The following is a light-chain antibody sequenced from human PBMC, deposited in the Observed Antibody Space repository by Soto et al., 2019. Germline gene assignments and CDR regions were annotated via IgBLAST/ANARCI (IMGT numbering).Light chain of an antibody. J-gene: IGKJ3*01. V-gene: IGKV3-20*01. CDR2: NTS. CDR3: QHYGGSFI. Sequence: EIVLTQSPGTLSLSPGEGATVSCRVSQSINSKSLVWYQRKFGQAPRLLIYNTSTRATGIPDRFSGSGSGTYFTLSISGLEPEDFALYYCQHYGGSFIFGPGTKVDFK. CDR1: QSINSKS.